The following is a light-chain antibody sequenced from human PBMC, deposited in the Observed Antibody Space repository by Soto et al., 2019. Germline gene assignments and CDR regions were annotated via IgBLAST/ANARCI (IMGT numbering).Light chain of an antibody. CDR1: QSITSNY. J-gene: IGKJ3*01. CDR3: QHYGSSPFT. V-gene: IGKV3-20*01. Sequence: EFVLTQSPGTLSLSPGERATLSCRASQSITSNYLAWYQQKPGQAPRPLIYGISSSAVGVPDRFSGSGSGTDFTLTIGRLEPEDFAVYYCQHYGSSPFTFGPGTKVDI. CDR2: GIS.